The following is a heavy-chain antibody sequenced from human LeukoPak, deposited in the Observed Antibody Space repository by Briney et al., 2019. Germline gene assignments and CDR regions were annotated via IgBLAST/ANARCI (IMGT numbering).Heavy chain of an antibody. Sequence: SQTLSLTCVISGDSVSSNSAAWNWIRQSPSRGLEWPGRTYYRSKWYNDYAVSVKSRITINPDTSKNQFSLHLNSMTPEDTAVYYCAGYSYGVRPSWGQGTLVTVSS. D-gene: IGHD5-18*01. CDR1: GDSVSSNSAA. V-gene: IGHV6-1*01. J-gene: IGHJ5*02. CDR3: AGYSYGVRPS. CDR2: TYYRSKWYN.